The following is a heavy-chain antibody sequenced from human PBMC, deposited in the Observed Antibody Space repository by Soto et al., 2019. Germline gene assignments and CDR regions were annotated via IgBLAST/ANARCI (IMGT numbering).Heavy chain of an antibody. J-gene: IGHJ4*02. Sequence: GGSLRLSCAASGFTFSSYGMHWVRQAPGKGLEWVAVIWYDGSNKYYADSVKGRFTISRDNPKNTLYLQMNSLRAEDTAVYYCARDRQSSGWRHDYWGQGTLVTVSS. CDR2: IWYDGSNK. V-gene: IGHV3-33*01. D-gene: IGHD6-19*01. CDR1: GFTFSSYG. CDR3: ARDRQSSGWRHDY.